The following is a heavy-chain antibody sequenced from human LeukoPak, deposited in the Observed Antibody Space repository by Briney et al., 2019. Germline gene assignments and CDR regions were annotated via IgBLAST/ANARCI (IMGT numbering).Heavy chain of an antibody. D-gene: IGHD2/OR15-2a*01. CDR1: RYTFTGYY. CDR2: INPNSGGT. J-gene: IGHJ6*03. Sequence: ASVKVSCKASRYTFTGYYMHWVRQAPGQGLEWMGRINPNSGGTNYAQKFQGRVTMTRDTSISTAYMELSRLRSDDTAVYYCASLYGQYYYMDVWGKGTTVTVSS. CDR3: ASLYGQYYYMDV. V-gene: IGHV1-2*06.